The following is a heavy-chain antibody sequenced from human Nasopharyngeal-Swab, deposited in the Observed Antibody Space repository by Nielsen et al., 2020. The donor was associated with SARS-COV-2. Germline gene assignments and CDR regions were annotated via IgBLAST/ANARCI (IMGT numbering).Heavy chain of an antibody. J-gene: IGHJ4*02. CDR1: GFTFSSYA. CDR3: ARDIGGYFDY. CDR2: ISYDGSNK. V-gene: IGHV3-30-3*01. D-gene: IGHD3-10*01. Sequence: GESLKISCAASGFTFSSYAMHWVRQAPGKGLEWVALISYDGSNKYYADSVKGRFTISRDNSKNTLYLQMNSLRAEDTAVYYCARDIGGYFDYWGQGTLVTVSS.